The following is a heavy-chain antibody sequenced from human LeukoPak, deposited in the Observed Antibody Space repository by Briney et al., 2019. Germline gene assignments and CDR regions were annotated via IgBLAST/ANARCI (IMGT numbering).Heavy chain of an antibody. CDR3: ARSLAAAPPITMIVVVDDY. V-gene: IGHV1-18*01. J-gene: IGHJ4*02. D-gene: IGHD3-22*01. Sequence: GASVKVSCKASGYTFTSYGISWVRQGPGQGLEWMGWISAYNGNTNYAQKLQGRVTMTTDTSTSTAYMELRSLRSDDTAVYYCARSLAAAPPITMIVVVDDYWGQGTLVTVSS. CDR2: ISAYNGNT. CDR1: GYTFTSYG.